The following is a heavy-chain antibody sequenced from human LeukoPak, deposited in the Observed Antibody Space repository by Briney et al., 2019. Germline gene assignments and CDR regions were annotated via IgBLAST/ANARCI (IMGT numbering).Heavy chain of an antibody. D-gene: IGHD3-16*01. CDR3: ARLPTRLREGYYYYYGMDV. Sequence: GGSLRLSCAASGFTFSNYNMNWVRQAPGKGLEWVSSISSSSYIHYADSVKGRFTISRGNTNNSLYLQMNSLRAEDTAIYFCARLPTRLREGYYYYYGMDVWGQGTTVTVSS. J-gene: IGHJ6*02. CDR2: ISSSSYI. CDR1: GFTFSNYN. V-gene: IGHV3-21*01.